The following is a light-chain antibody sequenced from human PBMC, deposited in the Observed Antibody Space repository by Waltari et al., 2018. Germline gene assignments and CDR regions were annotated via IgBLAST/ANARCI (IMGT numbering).Light chain of an antibody. V-gene: IGKV3-11*01. CDR3: HQRSDWGT. CDR1: QSISNY. Sequence: EIVLTQSPATLSLSPGERATLSCRASQSISNYLAWYQQKRGQAPRLLLYDTSNRATGIPARFSGSGSGTEFTLTISSLEHEDFAVYYCHQRSDWGTFGGGTKVEI. CDR2: DTS. J-gene: IGKJ4*01.